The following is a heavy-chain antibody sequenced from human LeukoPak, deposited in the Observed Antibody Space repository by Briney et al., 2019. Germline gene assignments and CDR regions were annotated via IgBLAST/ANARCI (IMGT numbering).Heavy chain of an antibody. CDR1: GYTFTSYY. V-gene: IGHV1-46*01. D-gene: IGHD1-26*01. CDR3: ACSLGGSSWEYAFDI. CDR2: INPSGGST. J-gene: IGHJ3*02. Sequence: ASVKVSCKASGYTFTSYYMHWVRQAPGQGLEWMGIINPSGGSTSYAQKFQGRVTMTRDMSTSTVYMELSSLRSEDTAVYYCACSLGGSSWEYAFDIWGQGTMVTVSS.